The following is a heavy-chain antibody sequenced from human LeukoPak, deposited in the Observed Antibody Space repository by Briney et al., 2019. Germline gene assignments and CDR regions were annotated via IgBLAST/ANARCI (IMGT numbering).Heavy chain of an antibody. D-gene: IGHD2-8*01. CDR3: ARGDIVLMVYAYDY. CDR1: GYTFTGYY. Sequence: ASVKVSCKASGYTFTGYYMHWVRQAPGHGLEWMGWINPNTGGTDFAQKFQGRVTMTRDTSISTVYMELSRLRSDDTAVYYCARGDIVLMVYAYDYWGQGTLVTVSS. V-gene: IGHV1-2*02. CDR2: INPNTGGT. J-gene: IGHJ4*02.